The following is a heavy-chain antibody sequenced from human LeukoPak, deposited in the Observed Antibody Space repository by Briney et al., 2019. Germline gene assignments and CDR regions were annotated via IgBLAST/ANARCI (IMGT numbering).Heavy chain of an antibody. CDR3: VKDLTGAGSFDL. J-gene: IGHJ2*01. D-gene: IGHD7-27*01. CDR2: ISDYGHST. CDR1: GFTFSNYA. Sequence: GGSLRLTCSVSGFTFSNYAMHCVRHAPGKGLEYVSAISDYGHSTYYADSVKGRFTISRDNSKNTLYLQMSSLTAEDTAVYYCVKDLTGAGSFDLWGRGTLVTVSS. V-gene: IGHV3-64D*09.